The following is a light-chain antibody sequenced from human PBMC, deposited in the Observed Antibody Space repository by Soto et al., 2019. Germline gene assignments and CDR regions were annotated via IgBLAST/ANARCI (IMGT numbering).Light chain of an antibody. Sequence: EIVLTQSPGTLSLSPGERATLSCRASQSVSSSYLAWYQQKPGQAPRLLIFGTSRRATGIPDRFSGSGSGTDFTLTISTLEPEDSAVYYCQQYVTSPRTLGQGTKVEIK. J-gene: IGKJ1*01. CDR2: GTS. CDR1: QSVSSSY. V-gene: IGKV3-20*01. CDR3: QQYVTSPRT.